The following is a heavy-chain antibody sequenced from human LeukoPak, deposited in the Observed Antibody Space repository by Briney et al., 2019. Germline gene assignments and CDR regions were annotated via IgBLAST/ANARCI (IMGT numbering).Heavy chain of an antibody. CDR2: IHYNGST. V-gene: IGHV4-39*01. J-gene: IGHJ5*02. CDR1: GGPISASSYY. CDR3: ARLEMATVTRS. Sequence: AETLSLTCTVSGGPISASSYYWGWIRQPPGKGLEWIGTIHYNGSTYYNPSLQSRVTMPVDMSKNQFSLRLRSVTAADTAVYYCARLEMATVTRSWGQGTLVTVSS. D-gene: IGHD5-24*01.